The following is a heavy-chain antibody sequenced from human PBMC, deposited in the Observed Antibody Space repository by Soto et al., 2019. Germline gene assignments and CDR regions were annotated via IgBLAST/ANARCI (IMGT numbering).Heavy chain of an antibody. Sequence: QVQLQESGPGLVKPSQTLSLTCTVSGGSINSGGYCWSWIRQHPGKGLDWIGCISYGGSTSYNPSLKGRVTISVDTSKNQFSLKPTSVTAADTAVYFCSRGILVWGQGALITVSS. CDR1: GGSINSGGYC. CDR3: SRGILV. V-gene: IGHV4-31*03. CDR2: ISYGGST. J-gene: IGHJ4*02. D-gene: IGHD5-18*01.